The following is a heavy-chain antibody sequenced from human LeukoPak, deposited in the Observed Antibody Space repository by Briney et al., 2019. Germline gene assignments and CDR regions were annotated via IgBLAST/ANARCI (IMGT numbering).Heavy chain of an antibody. V-gene: IGHV1-2*02. CDR1: GYTFTGYY. D-gene: IGHD3-22*01. Sequence: ASVKVSCKASGYTFTGYYMHWVRQDPGQGQEWIGWINPNSGGTNYAQKFQGRVTMTRDTSISTAYVELSRLRSDDTAVYYCARSNYYDSSGYYYNWGQGTLVTVSS. CDR2: INPNSGGT. CDR3: ARSNYYDSSGYYYN. J-gene: IGHJ4*02.